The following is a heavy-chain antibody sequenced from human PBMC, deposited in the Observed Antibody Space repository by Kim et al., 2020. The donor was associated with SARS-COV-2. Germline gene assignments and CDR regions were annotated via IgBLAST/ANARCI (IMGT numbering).Heavy chain of an antibody. CDR3: VRHLPFSSSLPKLDP. Sequence: ASVKVSCKASGYAFSNYAINWVRQAPGQGLEWMGWVNTNTGNPTYAQGFTGRFVFSLDTSVSTAYLQISSLEAEDTAVYYCVRHLPFSSSLPKLDPWGQGTLVTVSS. J-gene: IGHJ5*02. CDR2: VNTNTGNP. V-gene: IGHV7-4-1*02. D-gene: IGHD6-13*01. CDR1: GYAFSNYA.